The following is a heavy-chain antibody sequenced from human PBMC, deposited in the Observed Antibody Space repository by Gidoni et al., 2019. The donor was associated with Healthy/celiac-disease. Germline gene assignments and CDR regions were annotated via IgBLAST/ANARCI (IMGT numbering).Heavy chain of an antibody. CDR3: ARDPTTFGELLYYFDY. J-gene: IGHJ4*02. Sequence: VQLVESGVGVIQPGRSLRPSCAASGFTFRSFAMHWVRQAPGKGLEWVAVISYDGSNKYYADSVKGRFTISRDNSKNTLYLQMNSLRAEDTAVYYCARDPTTFGELLYYFDYWGQGTLVTVSS. CDR1: GFTFRSFA. D-gene: IGHD3-10*01. V-gene: IGHV3-30*01. CDR2: ISYDGSNK.